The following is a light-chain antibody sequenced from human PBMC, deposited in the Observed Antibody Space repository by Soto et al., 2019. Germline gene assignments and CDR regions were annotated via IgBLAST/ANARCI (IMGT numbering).Light chain of an antibody. V-gene: IGLV1-51*01. CDR2: DDN. CDR3: GTWDTNLNVGV. Sequence: QSVLTQPPSVSAAPGQKVTISCSGSSSNIGNYYVCWYQQFPGTAPKVLIYDDNKRPSGIPDRFSGSKSGTSATLDIAGLQTGDEADYYCGTWDTNLNVGVFGGGTKVTVL. CDR1: SSNIGNYY. J-gene: IGLJ2*01.